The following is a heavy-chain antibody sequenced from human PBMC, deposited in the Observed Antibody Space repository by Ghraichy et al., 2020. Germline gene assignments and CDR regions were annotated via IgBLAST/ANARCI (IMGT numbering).Heavy chain of an antibody. J-gene: IGHJ4*02. Sequence: SKTLSLTCTVSGGSVSSGTHYWSWIRQPPGKGLEWIGYIYYSGSTNYSPSLKSRVTISVDTSKNQFSLKLSSVTAADTAVYYCARDGGYGSGSYYFDYWGQGTRVTVSS. CDR2: IYYSGST. D-gene: IGHD3-10*01. CDR3: ARDGGYGSGSYYFDY. V-gene: IGHV4-61*01. CDR1: GGSVSSGTHY.